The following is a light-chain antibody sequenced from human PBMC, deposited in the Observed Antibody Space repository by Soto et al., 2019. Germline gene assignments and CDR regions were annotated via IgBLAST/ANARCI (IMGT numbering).Light chain of an antibody. J-gene: IGKJ5*01. CDR3: QQRSNWPPN. Sequence: TQSPATLSLSPGERAILSCRASRSASNNLAWYQQKPGQAPRLLIYDASNRATGIPARFSGSGSGTDFTLTISSLEPEDFAVYYCQQRSNWPPNFGQGTRLEIK. CDR2: DAS. V-gene: IGKV3-11*01. CDR1: RSASNN.